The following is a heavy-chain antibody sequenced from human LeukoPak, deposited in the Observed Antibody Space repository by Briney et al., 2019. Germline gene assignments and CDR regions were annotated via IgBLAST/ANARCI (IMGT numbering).Heavy chain of an antibody. D-gene: IGHD2-21*02. CDR1: GFTVSSNY. Sequence: PGGSLRLSCAASGFTVSSNYLSWVRQAPGKGLEWVSVIYSDGNTYYADSVRGRFTISRDNSRNTVYVQMNSLRAEDTAVYYCARGGGDGRIDFWGQGTLVTVSS. V-gene: IGHV3-66*01. CDR3: ARGGGDGRIDF. J-gene: IGHJ4*02. CDR2: IYSDGNT.